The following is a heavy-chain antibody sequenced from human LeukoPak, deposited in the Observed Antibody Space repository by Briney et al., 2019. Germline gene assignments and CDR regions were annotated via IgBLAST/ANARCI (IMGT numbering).Heavy chain of an antibody. CDR3: ARRPYYYCSGSPINWFDP. Sequence: SETLSLNCAVYGGSFSGYYWSWIRQPPGKGLEWIGEINHSGSTNYNPSLKSRVTISVDTSKNQFSLKLSSVTAADTAVYYCARRPYYYCSGSPINWFDPWGQGTLVTVSS. V-gene: IGHV4-34*01. J-gene: IGHJ5*02. D-gene: IGHD3-10*01. CDR1: GGSFSGYY. CDR2: INHSGST.